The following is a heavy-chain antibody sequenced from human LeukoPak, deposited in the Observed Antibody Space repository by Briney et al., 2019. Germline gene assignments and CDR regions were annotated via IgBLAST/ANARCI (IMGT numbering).Heavy chain of an antibody. V-gene: IGHV4-39*01. Sequence: PSETLSLTCTVSGGSISSSSYYWGWIRQPPGKGLEWIGSIYYSGSTYYNPSLKSRVTISVDTSKNQFSLKLSSVTAADTAVYYCARHSGYYDSSGYYEVFDYWGQGTLVTVSS. D-gene: IGHD3-22*01. CDR3: ARHSGYYDSSGYYEVFDY. CDR1: GGSISSSSYY. J-gene: IGHJ4*02. CDR2: IYYSGST.